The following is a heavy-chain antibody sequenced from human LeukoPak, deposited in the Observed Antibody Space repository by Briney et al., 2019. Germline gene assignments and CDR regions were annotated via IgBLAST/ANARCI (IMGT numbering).Heavy chain of an antibody. V-gene: IGHV3-74*01. CDR1: GFTFSSYW. D-gene: IGHD2-8*01. Sequence: GGSLRLSCAASGFTFSSYWMHWVRQVPGKGLVWVSRINSDGSSTSYADSVKGRFTISRDNAKNTLYVQMNSLRAEDTAVYYCARGHGTYGLPYYYYGMDVWGQGTTVTVSS. CDR3: ARGHGTYGLPYYYYGMDV. J-gene: IGHJ6*02. CDR2: INSDGSST.